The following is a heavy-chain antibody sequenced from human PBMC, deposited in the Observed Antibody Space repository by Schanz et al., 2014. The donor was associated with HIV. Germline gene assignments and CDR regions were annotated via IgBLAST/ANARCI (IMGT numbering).Heavy chain of an antibody. CDR1: EYIFTDHY. Sequence: QVQLVQSGTEVKRPGASVKVSCKASEYIFTDHYIQWVRQPPGHGLEWMGWFNPYSGGRIYAQQFQGRVVMTRATSISTAYMELSGLTSDDTAVDYCARGLKDYYYALDVWGQGTTVIVSS. CDR3: ARGLKDYYYALDV. V-gene: IGHV1-2*02. J-gene: IGHJ6*02. CDR2: FNPYSGGR.